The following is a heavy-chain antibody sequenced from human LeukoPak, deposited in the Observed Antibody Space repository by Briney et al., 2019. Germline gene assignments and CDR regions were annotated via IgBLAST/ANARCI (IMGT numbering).Heavy chain of an antibody. CDR2: ISHEGSAK. CDR3: ARTREQWQVLDY. J-gene: IGHJ4*02. Sequence: GGSLRLSCAASGFTFSSYWMSWVRQAPGKGLEWVAVISHEGSAKYHADSVKGRFTVSRDNSKNMVYLQMNSLRAEDTAVYYCARTREQWQVLDYWGQGTLVTVSS. V-gene: IGHV3-30*03. CDR1: GFTFSSYW. D-gene: IGHD6-19*01.